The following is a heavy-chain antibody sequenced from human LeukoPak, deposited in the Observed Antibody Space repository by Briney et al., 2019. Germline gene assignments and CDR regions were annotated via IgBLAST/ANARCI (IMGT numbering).Heavy chain of an antibody. V-gene: IGHV1-18*01. Sequence: GASVKVSCKTSGYTFTSYGISWVRQAPGQGLEWMGWISAYNGNTNYAQKFEGRVTMTTDTSTSTAYMELRSLRTGDTAVYYCARGGGLYYHDNSGYDYWGQGTQVTVSS. CDR3: ARGGGLYYHDNSGYDY. J-gene: IGHJ4*02. CDR1: GYTFTSYG. CDR2: ISAYNGNT. D-gene: IGHD3-22*01.